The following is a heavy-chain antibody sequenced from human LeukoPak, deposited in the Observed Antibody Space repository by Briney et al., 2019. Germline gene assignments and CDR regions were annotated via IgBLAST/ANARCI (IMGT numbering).Heavy chain of an antibody. CDR2: ISSSSIYI. V-gene: IGHV3-21*01. CDR3: ARDRDTTTVFDAFDI. D-gene: IGHD5-18*01. J-gene: IGHJ3*02. CDR1: GFTFSDYY. Sequence: GGSLRLSCAASGFTFSDYYMHWVRQAPGKGLEWVSSISSSSIYIYYADSVKGRFTISRDNAKNSLYLQMNSLRAEDTAVYYCARDRDTTTVFDAFDIWGQGTMVTVSS.